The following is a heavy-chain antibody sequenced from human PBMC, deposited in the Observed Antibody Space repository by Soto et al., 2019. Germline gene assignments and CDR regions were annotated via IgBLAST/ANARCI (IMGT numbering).Heavy chain of an antibody. CDR2: ISYDEINK. D-gene: IGHD1-1*01. Sequence: PGGSLRLSCAAAGFPFSSYGMHWVRQAPGKGLEWVAIISYDEINKYYADSVKGRFTISRDNSKNTLYLQMNSLRAEDTAVYYCAKSVYNWNDGFFDYWGQGTLVTVSS. V-gene: IGHV3-30*18. J-gene: IGHJ4*02. CDR3: AKSVYNWNDGFFDY. CDR1: GFPFSSYG.